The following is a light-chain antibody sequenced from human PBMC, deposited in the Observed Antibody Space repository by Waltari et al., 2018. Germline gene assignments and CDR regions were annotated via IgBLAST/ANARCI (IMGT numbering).Light chain of an antibody. Sequence: QSVLTQPASVSGSPGQSITISCTRTRGDVGGYDYVSWYQQQPGKAPKLMIYDVKNRPSGVSTGCSGSKSGDTAYLTISGLQAEDEADYYCSSYAVTATLLFGGGTTLTVL. J-gene: IGLJ2*01. V-gene: IGLV2-14*03. CDR3: SSYAVTATLL. CDR2: DVK. CDR1: RGDVGGYDY.